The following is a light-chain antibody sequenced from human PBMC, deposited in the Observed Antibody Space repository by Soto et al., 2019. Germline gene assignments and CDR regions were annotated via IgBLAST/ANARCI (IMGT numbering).Light chain of an antibody. CDR3: QQYDKWPQFT. J-gene: IGKJ2*01. Sequence: DIVMTQSPATLSVSPGEITTLSCRASRSVTTSLAWYQQKPGQAPRLLIYGASTRATGIPARFSGSGSGTAFTLTISSLQSEDFAVYYCQQYDKWPQFTFGQGTKVDIK. V-gene: IGKV3-15*01. CDR2: GAS. CDR1: RSVTTS.